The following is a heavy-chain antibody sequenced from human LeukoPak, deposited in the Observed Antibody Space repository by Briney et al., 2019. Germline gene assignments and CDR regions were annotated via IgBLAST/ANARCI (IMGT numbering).Heavy chain of an antibody. CDR3: ASGGYCGTTDCHPNWFDP. D-gene: IGHD2-2*01. J-gene: IGHJ5*02. Sequence: SETLSLTCTVSGGSISSYHWSWIRQPPGKGLEWIGYMSYSGSTNYNPSLKSRVTISIDTSKNQFSLKLSSVTAADTAVYYCASGGYCGTTDCHPNWFDPWGQGTLVTVSS. CDR2: MSYSGST. CDR1: GGSISSYH. V-gene: IGHV4-59*01.